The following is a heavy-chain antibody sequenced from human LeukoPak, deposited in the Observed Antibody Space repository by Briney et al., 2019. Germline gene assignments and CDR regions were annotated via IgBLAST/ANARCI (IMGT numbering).Heavy chain of an antibody. CDR3: AKATTAFYNDYYGLDV. V-gene: IGHV3-30*18. CDR2: ISYDGSLK. CDR1: GFTFSNFG. D-gene: IGHD1-14*01. Sequence: GGSLRLSCAASGFTFSNFGIHWVRQAPGKGQEWVSTISYDGSLKYYADSVKGRFTISRDNSKYTLYLQMNSLSSEDTAVYYCAKATTAFYNDYYGLDVWGQGTTVTVSS. J-gene: IGHJ6*02.